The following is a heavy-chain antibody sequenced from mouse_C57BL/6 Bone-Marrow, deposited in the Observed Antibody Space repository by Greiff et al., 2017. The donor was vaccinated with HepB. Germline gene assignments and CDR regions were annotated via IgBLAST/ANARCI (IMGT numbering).Heavy chain of an antibody. J-gene: IGHJ1*03. V-gene: IGHV1-26*01. Sequence: VQLQQSGPELVKPGASVKISCKASGYTFTDYYMNWVKQSHVKSLEWIGDINPNNGGTSYNQKFKGKATLTVDKSSSTAYMELRSLTSEDSAVYYCARSYYGSSFPWYFDVWGTGTTVTVSS. D-gene: IGHD1-1*01. CDR2: INPNNGGT. CDR3: ARSYYGSSFPWYFDV. CDR1: GYTFTDYY.